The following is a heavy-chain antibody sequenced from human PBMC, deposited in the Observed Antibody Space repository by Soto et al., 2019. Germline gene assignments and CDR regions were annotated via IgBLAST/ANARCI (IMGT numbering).Heavy chain of an antibody. D-gene: IGHD6-6*01. CDR3: ARHKFEYSSLWRAFDI. Sequence: QLQLQESGPGLVKPSETLSLTCTVSGGSISSSSYYWGWIRQPPGKGLEWIGSIYYSGSTYYNPSLKSRVTISVDTSKNQFSLKLSSVTAADTALYYCARHKFEYSSLWRAFDIWGQGTMVTVSS. V-gene: IGHV4-39*01. J-gene: IGHJ3*02. CDR1: GGSISSSSYY. CDR2: IYYSGST.